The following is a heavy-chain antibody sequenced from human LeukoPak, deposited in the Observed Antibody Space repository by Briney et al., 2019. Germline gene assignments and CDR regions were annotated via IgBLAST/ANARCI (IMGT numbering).Heavy chain of an antibody. CDR1: GFTFSSYA. CDR2: ISYDGSNK. D-gene: IGHD2-2*01. J-gene: IGHJ6*02. Sequence: GRSLRLSCAASGFTFSSYAMHWVRQAPGKGLEWVAVISYDGSNKYYADSVKGRFTISRDNSKNTLYLQMNSLRADDTAVYYCAREEGQYQLLFGPFDYYYYGMDVWGQGTTVTVSS. V-gene: IGHV3-30*01. CDR3: AREEGQYQLLFGPFDYYYYGMDV.